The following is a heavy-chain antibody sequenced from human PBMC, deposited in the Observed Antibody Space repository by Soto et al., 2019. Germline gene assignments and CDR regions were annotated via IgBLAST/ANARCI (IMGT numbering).Heavy chain of an antibody. CDR3: ARGQRSDYYYYYYMDV. D-gene: IGHD1-1*01. V-gene: IGHV4-59*01. J-gene: IGHJ6*03. Sequence: QVQLRESGPGLVKPSETLSLTCTVSGGSISSYYWSWIRQPPGKGLEWIGYIYYSGSTNYNPSLKSRVTISVDTSKNQFSLKLSSVTAADKAVYYCARGQRSDYYYYYYMDVWGKGTTVTVSS. CDR1: GGSISSYY. CDR2: IYYSGST.